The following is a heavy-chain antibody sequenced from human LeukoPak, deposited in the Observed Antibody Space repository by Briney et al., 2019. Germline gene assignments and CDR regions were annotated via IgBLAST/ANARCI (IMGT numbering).Heavy chain of an antibody. D-gene: IGHD1-1*01. Sequence: PSETLSLTCAVYGGSFCGYYWSWLPQPPGKGLEWMGEINHSGNTNYNQSLKSRVTISVDTSKNQFSLKLSSVTAADTAVYYCARGPNYRAGRADYWGQGTLVTVSS. CDR1: GGSFCGYY. CDR2: INHSGNT. V-gene: IGHV4-34*01. J-gene: IGHJ4*02. CDR3: ARGPNYRAGRADY.